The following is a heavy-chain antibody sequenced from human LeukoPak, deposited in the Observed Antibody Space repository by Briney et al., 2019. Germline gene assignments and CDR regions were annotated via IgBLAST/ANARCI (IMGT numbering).Heavy chain of an antibody. Sequence: GGSLRLSCAASRFSFSDYSMNWVRQAPGKGLEWVSYISSSSSTIDYADSVKGRFTISRDNSKNTLYLQMNSLRAEDTAVYYCAKDQARGTMTLGDYWGQGTLVTVSS. V-gene: IGHV3-48*01. J-gene: IGHJ4*02. CDR3: AKDQARGTMTLGDY. CDR2: ISSSSSTI. CDR1: RFSFSDYS. D-gene: IGHD3-22*01.